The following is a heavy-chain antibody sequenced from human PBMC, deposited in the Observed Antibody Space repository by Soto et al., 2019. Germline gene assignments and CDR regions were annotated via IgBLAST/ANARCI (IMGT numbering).Heavy chain of an antibody. D-gene: IGHD6-13*01. V-gene: IGHV1-3*01. CDR2: INAGNGNT. CDR3: ARDLYSSSWYRWFDP. CDR1: GYTFTSYA. J-gene: IGHJ5*02. Sequence: QVQLVQSGAEVKKPGASVKVSCKASGYTFTSYAMHWVRQAPGQRLEWMGWINAGNGNTKYSQKFQGRVTITRDTSXXTAYMELSSLRSEDTAVYYCARDLYSSSWYRWFDPWGQGTLVTVSS.